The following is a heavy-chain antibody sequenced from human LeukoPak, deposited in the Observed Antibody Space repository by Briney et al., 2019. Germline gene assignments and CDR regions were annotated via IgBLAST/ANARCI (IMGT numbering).Heavy chain of an antibody. J-gene: IGHJ4*02. CDR1: GGSISSGGYY. Sequence: SETLSLTCTVSGGSISSGGYYWSWIRQHPGKGLEWIGYIYYSGSTYYNPALKSRVAISVDTSKNQFSLKLSSVTAADTAVYYCAMRNGSGSLYFDYWGQGTLVTVSS. V-gene: IGHV4-31*03. D-gene: IGHD3-10*01. CDR2: IYYSGST. CDR3: AMRNGSGSLYFDY.